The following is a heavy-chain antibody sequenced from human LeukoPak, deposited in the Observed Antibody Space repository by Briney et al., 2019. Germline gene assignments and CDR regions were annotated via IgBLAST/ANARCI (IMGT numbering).Heavy chain of an antibody. CDR3: ARTYYYDSGGYLNNWFDP. J-gene: IGHJ5*02. CDR1: GYSISSGYY. CDR2: IYDSGST. Sequence: SETLSLTCTVSGYSISSGYYWSWIRQTPGTGLEWIGYIYDSGSTNYNPSLKSRVTIVVDTSKNQFSLKLSSVTAADTALYYCARTYYYDSGGYLNNWFDPWGQGTLVTVSS. D-gene: IGHD3-22*01. V-gene: IGHV4-38-2*02.